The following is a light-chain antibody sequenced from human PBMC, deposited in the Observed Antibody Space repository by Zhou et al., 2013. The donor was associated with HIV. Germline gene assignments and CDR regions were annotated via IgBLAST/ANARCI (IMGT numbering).Light chain of an antibody. CDR2: RAS. CDR1: QTISTW. Sequence: DIQMTQSPSTLSASVGDSVIITCRASQTISTWLAWYQQKPGKAPKLLIYRASNLESGVPSRFSGSGSGTEFTLTISSLQPEDFATYYCLQHNSLPQTFGQGTKVESK. V-gene: IGKV1-5*03. J-gene: IGKJ1*01. CDR3: LQHNSLPQT.